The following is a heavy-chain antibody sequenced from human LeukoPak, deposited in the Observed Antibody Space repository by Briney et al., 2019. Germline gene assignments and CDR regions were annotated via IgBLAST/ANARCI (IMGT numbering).Heavy chain of an antibody. CDR2: IYYSGST. CDR1: GGSISSYS. V-gene: IGHV4-59*01. J-gene: IGHJ6*02. D-gene: IGHD4-17*01. Sequence: SETLSLTCTVSGGSISSYSWSWIRQPPGKGLEWIGYIYYSGSTNYNPSLKSRVTISVDTSKNQFSLKLTSVTAADTAVYYWASGESIYYYGLDVWGQGTTVTVSS. CDR3: ASGESIYYYGLDV.